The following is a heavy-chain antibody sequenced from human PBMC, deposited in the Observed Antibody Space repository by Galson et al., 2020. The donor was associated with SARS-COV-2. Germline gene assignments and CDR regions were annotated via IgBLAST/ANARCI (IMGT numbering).Heavy chain of an antibody. CDR3: ARDELLGYYIWTCYSSLDAFDV. CDR1: GGSISPSS. V-gene: IGHV4-4*07. Sequence: SQTLSLTCTVSGGSISPSSWSWIRQPAGKGLEWIGRIYASGDTNYNPPLTSRVTLSVDTAKNHFFLTLRSVTAADTAVYVCARDELLGYYIWTCYSSLDAFDVWGQGTMVTVSS. D-gene: IGHD3-9*01. J-gene: IGHJ3*01. CDR2: IYASGDT.